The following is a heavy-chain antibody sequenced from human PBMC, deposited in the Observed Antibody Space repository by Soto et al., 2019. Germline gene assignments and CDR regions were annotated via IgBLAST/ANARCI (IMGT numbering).Heavy chain of an antibody. Sequence: QVKLVQSGAEVKEPGASVKVSCEASGYTFNTYGISWVRQAPGRGLEWMAWISAYNGNTNYAQKFQGRVTMTTDSSTSTAYMELRSLGSDDTAVYYCARDYSSYPSGIDYWGQGTLVTVSS. V-gene: IGHV1-18*01. J-gene: IGHJ4*02. CDR1: GYTFNTYG. CDR2: ISAYNGNT. D-gene: IGHD6-13*01. CDR3: ARDYSSYPSGIDY.